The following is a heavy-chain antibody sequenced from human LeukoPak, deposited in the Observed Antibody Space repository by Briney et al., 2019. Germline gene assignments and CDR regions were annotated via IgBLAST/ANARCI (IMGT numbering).Heavy chain of an antibody. CDR2: IYPSDSDT. CDR1: GFGFTSYW. D-gene: IGHD5-24*01. Sequence: GESLQISFQGSGFGFTSYWIGWVRPMPGQGLGWMGIIYPSDSDTRYSPSFQGQVTISADKSISTAYLQWSSLKASDTAMYYCARQDGPYYYGMDVWGQGTTVTVSS. V-gene: IGHV5-51*01. CDR3: ARQDGPYYYGMDV. J-gene: IGHJ6*02.